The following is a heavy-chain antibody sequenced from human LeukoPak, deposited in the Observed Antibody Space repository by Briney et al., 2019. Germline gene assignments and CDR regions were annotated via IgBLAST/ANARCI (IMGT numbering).Heavy chain of an antibody. Sequence: PSETLSLTCTVSGGSISSYYWSWIRQPPGKGLEWIGYIYYSGSTNYNPSLKSRVTISVDTSKNQFSLKLCSVTAADTAVYYCARASTVWFGELSFPYYFDYWGQGTLVTVSS. CDR1: GGSISSYY. CDR3: ARASTVWFGELSFPYYFDY. CDR2: IYYSGST. J-gene: IGHJ4*02. D-gene: IGHD3-10*01. V-gene: IGHV4-59*01.